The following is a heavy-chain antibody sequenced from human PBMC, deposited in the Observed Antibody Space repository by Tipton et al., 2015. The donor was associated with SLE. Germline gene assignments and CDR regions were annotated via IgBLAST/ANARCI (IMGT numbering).Heavy chain of an antibody. CDR1: GFTFSSYS. V-gene: IGHV3-66*02. D-gene: IGHD2/OR15-2a*01. Sequence: SLRLSCAASGFTFSSYSMNWVRQAPGKGLEWVSVIYSGGSTYYADSVKGRFTISRDNSKNTLYLQMNSLRAEDTAVYYCAREGRISRAFDIWGQGTMVTVSS. CDR2: IYSGGST. J-gene: IGHJ3*02. CDR3: AREGRISRAFDI.